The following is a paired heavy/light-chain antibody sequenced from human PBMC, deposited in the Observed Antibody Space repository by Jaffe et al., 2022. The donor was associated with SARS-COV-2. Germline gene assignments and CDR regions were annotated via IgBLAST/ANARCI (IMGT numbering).Heavy chain of an antibody. Sequence: EVQILESGGDLVQPGGSLRLSCAASGFTFFNYAMSWVRQAPGKGLEWVSVISGSAGSAHYADSVRGRFSISRDNSKNTLFLQMDSLRAEDTAIYYCVKSHADSGSSGYGYFDYWGQGTLVTVSS. CDR1: GFTFFNYA. D-gene: IGHD5-18*01. CDR3: VKSHADSGSSGYGYFDY. CDR2: ISGSAGSA. J-gene: IGHJ4*02. V-gene: IGHV3-23*01.
Light chain of an antibody. Sequence: EIVLTQSPDTLSLSPGERATLSCRASQSVSSYLAWYQQKRGQAPRLVIYDASNRATGIPPRFSGGGSGTDFTLTISSLEPEDFAVYYCQQRYNWPLTFGQGTRVEIK. CDR1: QSVSSY. CDR2: DAS. V-gene: IGKV3-11*01. J-gene: IGKJ1*01. CDR3: QQRYNWPLT.